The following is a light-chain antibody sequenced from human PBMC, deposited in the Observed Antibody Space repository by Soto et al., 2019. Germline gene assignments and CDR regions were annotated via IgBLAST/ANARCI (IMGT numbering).Light chain of an antibody. V-gene: IGKV3-20*01. J-gene: IGKJ4*01. Sequence: EIVFTQSPGTLSLSPGERATLSCRASQSVSSSQLAWYQQKPGQAPRLLMYGASSRATGIPDRLSGSGSGTDFTLAISRLEPEDFAVYYCQQYGSSVGGTFGGGTKVDIK. CDR1: QSVSSSQ. CDR2: GAS. CDR3: QQYGSSVGGT.